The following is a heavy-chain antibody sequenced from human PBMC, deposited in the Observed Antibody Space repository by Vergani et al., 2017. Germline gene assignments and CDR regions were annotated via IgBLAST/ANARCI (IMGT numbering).Heavy chain of an antibody. CDR3: ARTLGNNYWYFDL. D-gene: IGHD2/OR15-2a*01. V-gene: IGHV3-48*03. Sequence: EVQLVESGGGLVQPGGSLRLSCAASGFTFSSYEMNWVRQAPGKGLEWVSYSSSSGSTIYYADSVKGRFTISRDNAKNSLYLQMNSLRAEDTAVYYCARTLGNNYWYFDLWGRGTLVTVSS. CDR1: GFTFSSYE. CDR2: SSSSGSTI. J-gene: IGHJ2*01.